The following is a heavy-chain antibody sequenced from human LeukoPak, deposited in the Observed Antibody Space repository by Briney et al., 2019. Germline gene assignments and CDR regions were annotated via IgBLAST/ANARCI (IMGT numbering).Heavy chain of an antibody. CDR3: AASRPEHYYYYMDV. CDR2: IIPIFGTA. J-gene: IGHJ6*03. CDR1: GGTFSSYA. Sequence: ASVKVSCKASGGTFSSYAISWVRQAPGQGLEWMGGIIPIFGTANYAQKFQGRVTITADESTSTAYMELSSLGSEDTAVYYCAASRPEHYYYYMDVWAKGPRSPSP. D-gene: IGHD2-2*01. V-gene: IGHV1-69*13.